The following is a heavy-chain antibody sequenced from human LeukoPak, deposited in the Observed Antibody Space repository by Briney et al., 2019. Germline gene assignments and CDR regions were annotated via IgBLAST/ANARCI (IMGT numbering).Heavy chain of an antibody. CDR1: GFTFDDYA. D-gene: IGHD2-15*01. CDR2: ISWNSGSI. J-gene: IGHJ4*02. CDR3: AKEYYSAGFDY. V-gene: IGHV3-9*01. Sequence: GGSLRLSCAASGFTFDDYAMHWVRQAPGKGLEWVSGISWNSGSIGYADSVKGRFTISRDNAKNSLYLQMNNLRAEDTALYYCAKEYYSAGFDYWGQGTLVTVSS.